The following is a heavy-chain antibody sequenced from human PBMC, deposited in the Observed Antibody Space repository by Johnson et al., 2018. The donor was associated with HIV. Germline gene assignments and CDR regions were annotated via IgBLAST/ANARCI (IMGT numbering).Heavy chain of an antibody. CDR1: GFTVSSNY. CDR2: IYSGGSP. CDR3: GRGGGSYYRDGFEI. J-gene: IGHJ3*02. D-gene: IGHD1-26*01. Sequence: VQLVESGGGLIQPGGSLRLSCAASGFTVSSNYMTWVRQAPGNGLEWVSVIYSGGSPSYADSVKGRFTVSRDNAKNTLFVQMNSLRAEDTAVYYCGRGGGSYYRDGFEIWGQGTVVTVSS. V-gene: IGHV3-53*01.